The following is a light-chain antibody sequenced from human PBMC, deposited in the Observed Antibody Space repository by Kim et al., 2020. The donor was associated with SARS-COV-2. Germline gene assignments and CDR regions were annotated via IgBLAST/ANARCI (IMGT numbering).Light chain of an antibody. J-gene: IGLJ3*02. CDR3: SSYAGSNWV. CDR2: EVT. CDR1: SSDVGGYNY. V-gene: IGLV2-8*01. Sequence: PRQSLTLSCTGTSSDVGGYNYVSWYQHHPHKAPKLMIYEVTKLPSGVPDRFSGSKSGNTASLTVSGLQSEDEADYYFSSYAGSNWVFGGGTQLTVL.